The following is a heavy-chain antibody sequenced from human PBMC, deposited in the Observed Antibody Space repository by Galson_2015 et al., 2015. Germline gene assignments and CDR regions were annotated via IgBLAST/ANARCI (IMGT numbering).Heavy chain of an antibody. CDR1: SSYA. D-gene: IGHD3-3*01. Sequence: SSYAMSWVRQAPGKGLEWVSAISGSGGSTYYADSVKGRFTISRDNSKNTLYLQMNSLRAEDTAVYYCAKGPITIFGVVTAYYFDYWGQGTLVTVSS. V-gene: IGHV3-23*01. CDR2: ISGSGGST. J-gene: IGHJ4*02. CDR3: AKGPITIFGVVTAYYFDY.